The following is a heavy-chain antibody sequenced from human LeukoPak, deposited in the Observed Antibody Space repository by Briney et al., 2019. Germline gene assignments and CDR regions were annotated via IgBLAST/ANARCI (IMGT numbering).Heavy chain of an antibody. J-gene: IGHJ4*02. CDR3: ARAPDNYGIDDY. CDR2: INPDVGST. CDR1: GYTFTSYY. D-gene: IGHD5-24*01. Sequence: GASVKVSCKASGYTFTSYYMHWVRQAPGQGLGWVGIINPDVGSTSYAQRFQGRITLTRDTSTSTVYMELSSLRFDDTAVYYCARAPDNYGIDDYWGQGTLVTVSS. V-gene: IGHV1-46*01.